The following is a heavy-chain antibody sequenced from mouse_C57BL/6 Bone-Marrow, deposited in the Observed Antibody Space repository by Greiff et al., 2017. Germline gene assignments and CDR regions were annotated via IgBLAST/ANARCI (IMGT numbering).Heavy chain of an antibody. CDR2: IDPANGNT. J-gene: IGHJ4*01. CDR3: AGGVHYYGSRVDY. Sequence: VQLQQSVAELGMSGASVKLSWTACGFNIKNTYMYWVKQRPEQGLEWTGRIDPANGNTKCGMKFQGKATITADTSSNTAYLQLSSLTSEDTAIYYCAGGVHYYGSRVDYWGQGTSVTVSS. D-gene: IGHD1-1*01. CDR1: GFNIKNTY. V-gene: IGHV14-3*01.